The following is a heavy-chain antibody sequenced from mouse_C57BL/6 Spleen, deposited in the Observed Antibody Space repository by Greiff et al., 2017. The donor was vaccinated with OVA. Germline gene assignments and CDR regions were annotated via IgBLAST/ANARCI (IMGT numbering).Heavy chain of an antibody. CDR3: TRDRDYYGSSPYWYFDV. Sequence: EVKLVESGEGLVKPGGSLKLSCAASGFTFSSYAMSWVRQTPEKRLAWVAYISSGGDYIYYADTVKGRFTISRDNARNSLYLQMSSLKSEDTAMYYWTRDRDYYGSSPYWYFDVWGTGTTVTVSS. D-gene: IGHD1-1*01. CDR1: GFTFSSYA. CDR2: ISSGGDYI. J-gene: IGHJ1*03. V-gene: IGHV5-9-1*02.